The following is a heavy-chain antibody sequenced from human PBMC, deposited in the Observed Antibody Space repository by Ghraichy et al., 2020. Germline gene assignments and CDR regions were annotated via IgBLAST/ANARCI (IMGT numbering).Heavy chain of an antibody. CDR1: GYNILTYG. V-gene: IGHV1-18*01. Sequence: ASVKVSCEVSGYNILTYGVSWVRQAPGQGLEWMGWISAYSGKTDYAQAFQGRVTVAMDTSTNTAYMELRILKSDDTAVYYCARWGGYCSSATCYHGFFDFWGQGTLVTGSS. CDR2: ISAYSGKT. CDR3: ARWGGYCSSATCYHGFFDF. J-gene: IGHJ4*02. D-gene: IGHD2-2*01.